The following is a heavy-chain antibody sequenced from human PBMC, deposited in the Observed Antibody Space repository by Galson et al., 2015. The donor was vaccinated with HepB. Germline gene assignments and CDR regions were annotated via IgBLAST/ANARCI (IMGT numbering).Heavy chain of an antibody. D-gene: IGHD3-16*01. CDR1: GFSFSDYS. CDR3: ARQGEMGEYGMDA. CDR2: ISPSSSFI. Sequence: SLRLSCAASGFSFSDYSVNWVRQAPGKGLEWVSSISPSSSFIYYADSMKGRFTISRDNAKNSLYLQMSSLGVEDTAVYYCARQGEMGEYGMDAWGQGTTVTVSS. V-gene: IGHV3-21*01. J-gene: IGHJ6*02.